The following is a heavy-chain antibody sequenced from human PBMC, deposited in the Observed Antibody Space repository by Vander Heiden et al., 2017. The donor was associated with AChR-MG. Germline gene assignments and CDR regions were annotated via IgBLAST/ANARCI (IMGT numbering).Heavy chain of an antibody. CDR2: LYTGSTT. Sequence: EVQQVESGGGLIQPGGSLRLSCVVSGFTASRNDVIWVRQATGKGLEGVSVLYTGSTTYYADSVRDRFTISRDNSKNTVYLQMTSLRAEDTAMYYCARAQEWSRDLDYWGQGTLVTGSS. J-gene: IGHJ4*02. CDR3: ARAQEWSRDLDY. D-gene: IGHD3-3*01. CDR1: GFTASRND. V-gene: IGHV3-53*01.